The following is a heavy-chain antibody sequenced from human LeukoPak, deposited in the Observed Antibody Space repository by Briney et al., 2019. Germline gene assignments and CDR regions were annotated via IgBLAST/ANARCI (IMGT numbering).Heavy chain of an antibody. V-gene: IGHV4-34*01. Sequence: SETLSLTCAVYGGSFTEYHWSWIRQPPGKSLEWIGEINYTGRTHYNPSLTSRVTISIDMSERQFSLRLTSVTAADTAVCYCARERRVEVSARQTVAFDMWAQGTMVIVSS. CDR2: INYTGRT. CDR1: GGSFTEYH. D-gene: IGHD5/OR15-5a*01. CDR3: ARERRVEVSARQTVAFDM. J-gene: IGHJ3*02.